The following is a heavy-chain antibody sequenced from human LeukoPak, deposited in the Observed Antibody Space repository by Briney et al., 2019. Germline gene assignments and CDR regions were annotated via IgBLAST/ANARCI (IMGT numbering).Heavy chain of an antibody. CDR2: IYYSGST. CDR1: GGSISNYY. V-gene: IGHV4-59*01. J-gene: IGHJ6*03. D-gene: IGHD5-12*01. CDR3: ARGVATITIRYYYYMDV. Sequence: SETLSLTCTVSGGSISNYYWSWIRQPPGKGLEWIGYIYYSGSTNYNPSLKSRVTISVDTSKNQFSLKLSSVTAADTAAYYCARGVATITIRYYYYMDVWGKGTTVTISS.